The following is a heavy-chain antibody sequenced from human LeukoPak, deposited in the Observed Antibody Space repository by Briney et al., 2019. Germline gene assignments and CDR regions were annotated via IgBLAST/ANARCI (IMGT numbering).Heavy chain of an antibody. J-gene: IGHJ3*02. V-gene: IGHV4-61*02. CDR1: GGSISSGGYY. D-gene: IGHD2-2*01. CDR2: IYTSGST. CDR3: ARDRCVGGYCSSPDAFDI. Sequence: PSETLSLTCTVSGGSISSGGYYWSWIRQPAGEGLEWIGRIYTSGSTNYNPSLKSRVTMSVDTSKNQFSLKLSSVTAADTAVYYCARDRCVGGYCSSPDAFDIWGQGTMVTVSS.